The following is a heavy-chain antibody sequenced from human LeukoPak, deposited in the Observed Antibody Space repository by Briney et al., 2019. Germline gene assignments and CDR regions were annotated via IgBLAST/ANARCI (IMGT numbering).Heavy chain of an antibody. J-gene: IGHJ4*02. CDR2: IYYSGST. CDR1: GGSVSSGSYY. CDR3: ARDRWELRGFDY. V-gene: IGHV4-61*01. D-gene: IGHD1-26*01. Sequence: PSETLSLTCTVSGGSVSSGSYYWSWIRQPPGKGLEWIGYIYYSGSTNYNPSLKSRVTISVDTSKNQFSPKLSSVTAADTAVYYCARDRWELRGFDYWGQGTLVTVSS.